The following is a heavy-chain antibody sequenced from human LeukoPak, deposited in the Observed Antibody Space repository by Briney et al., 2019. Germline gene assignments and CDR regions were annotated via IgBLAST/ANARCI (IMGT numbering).Heavy chain of an antibody. CDR3: AREDSSGYFYDYFDY. D-gene: IGHD3-22*01. V-gene: IGHV3-23*01. CDR1: GFTFSSYA. Sequence: PGRSLRLSCAASGFTFSSYAMSWVRQAPGKGLEWVSTISATGGSIYYADSVRGRLTISRDNSKNTLYLQMNSLGAEDTAVYYCAREDSSGYFYDYFDYWGQGTLVTVSS. J-gene: IGHJ4*02. CDR2: ISATGGSI.